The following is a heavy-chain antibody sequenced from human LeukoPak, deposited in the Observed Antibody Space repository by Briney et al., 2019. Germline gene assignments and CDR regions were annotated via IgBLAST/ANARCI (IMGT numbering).Heavy chain of an antibody. CDR3: ARATGDPYAFDI. V-gene: IGHV3-30*04. CDR1: GFTFSSYA. Sequence: PGRSLRLSCAASGFTFSSYAMHWVRQAPGKGLEWVAVISYDGSNKYYADSVKGRFTISRDNSKNTLYLQMNSLRAEDTAVYYCARATGDPYAFDIWGQGTMVTVSS. CDR2: ISYDGSNK. D-gene: IGHD7-27*01. J-gene: IGHJ3*02.